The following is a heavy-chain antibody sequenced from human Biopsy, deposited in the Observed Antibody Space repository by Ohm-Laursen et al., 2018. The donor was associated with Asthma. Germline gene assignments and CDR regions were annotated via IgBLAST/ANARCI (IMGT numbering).Heavy chain of an antibody. CDR1: SGSGGYMRSGNYY. D-gene: IGHD6-13*01. CDR3: VRGSSSWHHGPFHYYYGLDV. CDR2: IYYSGTT. V-gene: IGHV4-39*01. J-gene: IGHJ6*02. Sequence: GTLSLTCSLSSGSGGYMRSGNYYWGWTRQPPGKGLEWIGSIYYSGTTYYNPSLGSRVTVSADTSKNQFSLKLTSVTAADTAVYYCVRGSSSWHHGPFHYYYGLDVWGQGTTATVSS.